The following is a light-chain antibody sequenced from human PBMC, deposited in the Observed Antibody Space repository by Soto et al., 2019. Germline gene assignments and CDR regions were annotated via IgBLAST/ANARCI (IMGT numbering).Light chain of an antibody. CDR2: DVG. V-gene: IGLV2-11*01. CDR3: SSYTPGRTVV. J-gene: IGLJ2*01. Sequence: QSALTQPRSVSGSPGQSVTISCSGTSSEVGGYEYVSWYQQHPGKAPRLLIYDVGQRPSGVPDRFSGSKSGTTASLTISGPQADDEAEYFCSSYTPGRTVVFGGGTKLTVL. CDR1: SSEVGGYEY.